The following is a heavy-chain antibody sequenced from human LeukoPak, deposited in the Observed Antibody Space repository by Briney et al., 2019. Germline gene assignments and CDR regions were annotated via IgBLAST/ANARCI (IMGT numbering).Heavy chain of an antibody. CDR1: GFTFSSYS. CDR2: ISSSSSYI. D-gene: IGHD6-13*01. V-gene: IGHV3-21*01. Sequence: GGSLRLSCAASGFTFSSYSMNWVRQAPGKGLEWVLSISSSSSYIYYADSVKGRFTISRDNAKNSLYLQMNSLRAEDTAVYYCAKAPLQQLVSPNHYYYGMDVWGQGTTVTVSS. J-gene: IGHJ6*02. CDR3: AKAPLQQLVSPNHYYYGMDV.